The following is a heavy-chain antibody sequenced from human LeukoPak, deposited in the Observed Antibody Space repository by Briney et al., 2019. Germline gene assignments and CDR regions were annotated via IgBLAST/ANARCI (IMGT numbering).Heavy chain of an antibody. D-gene: IGHD3-22*01. J-gene: IGHJ6*02. V-gene: IGHV4-4*02. CDR3: ARLDDYYDSSGYYADYYYYGMDV. Sequence: PSETLSLTCAVSGGSISSSNWWSWVRQPPGKGLEWIGEIYHSGSTNNNPSLKSRVTISVDKSKNQFSLKLSSVTAADTAVYYCARLDDYYDSSGYYADYYYYGMDVWGQGTTVTVSS. CDR2: IYHSGST. CDR1: GGSISSSNW.